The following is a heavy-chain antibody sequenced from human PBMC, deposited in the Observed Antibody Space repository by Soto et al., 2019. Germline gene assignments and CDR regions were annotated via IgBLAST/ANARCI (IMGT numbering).Heavy chain of an antibody. J-gene: IGHJ4*02. V-gene: IGHV2-5*02. D-gene: IGHD3-3*01. Sequence: QITLNASGPTVVKPTETLTLTCTFSGFSLTTSGVGVGWVRQSPGKAPEWLAFLYWDDDKRYSTSLKSRLTITKDTSKNQVVLTMANVDPADTATYYCAHRVLRAVFGLVTTTAIYFDFWGQGTPVVVSS. CDR2: LYWDDDK. CDR3: AHRVLRAVFGLVTTTAIYFDF. CDR1: GFSLTTSGVG.